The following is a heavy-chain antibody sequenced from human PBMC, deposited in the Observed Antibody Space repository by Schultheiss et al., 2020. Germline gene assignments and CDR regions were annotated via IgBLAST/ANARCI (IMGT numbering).Heavy chain of an antibody. CDR3: AKGAYSSSSFLDN. Sequence: GGSLRLSCAASGFTFSSYAMSWVRQAPGKGLEWVCGSGSSTYYADSVKGRFTISRDNANNSLFLQMNSLRPEDTALYFCAKGAYSSSSFLDNWGLGTLVTVSS. CDR2: GSGSST. CDR1: GFTFSSYA. J-gene: IGHJ4*02. V-gene: IGHV3-23*01. D-gene: IGHD6-13*01.